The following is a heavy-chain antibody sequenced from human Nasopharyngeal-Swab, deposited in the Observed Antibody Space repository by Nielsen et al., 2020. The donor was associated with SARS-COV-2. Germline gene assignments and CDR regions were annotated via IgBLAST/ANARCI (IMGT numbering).Heavy chain of an antibody. CDR3: AKDLVRDTYYFDY. V-gene: IGHV3-23*01. CDR2: ISGSGGST. J-gene: IGHJ4*02. Sequence: GESLKISCAASGFTFSSYAMSWVRQAPGKGLEWVSAISGSGGSTYYADSVKGWFTISRDNSKNTLYLQMNSLRAEDTAVYYCAKDLVRDTYYFDYWGQGTLVTVSS. CDR1: GFTFSSYA. D-gene: IGHD4-17*01.